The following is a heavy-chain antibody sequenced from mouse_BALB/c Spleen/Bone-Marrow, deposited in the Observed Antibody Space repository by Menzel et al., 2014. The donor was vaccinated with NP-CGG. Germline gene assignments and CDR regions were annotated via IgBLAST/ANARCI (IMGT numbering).Heavy chain of an antibody. V-gene: IGHV1-14*01. CDR1: GYTFTSYV. J-gene: IGHJ4*01. D-gene: IGHD2-10*02. CDR2: INPYNDGT. CDR3: ARGGYGNVYYAMDY. Sequence: EVQLQQSGPELVKPGASVKMSCKASGYTFTSYVMHWVKQKPGQGLEWIGYINPYNDGTKYNEKFKGKATLTSGKSSSTAYMELSSLTSEDSAVYYCARGGYGNVYYAMDYWGQGTSVTVSS.